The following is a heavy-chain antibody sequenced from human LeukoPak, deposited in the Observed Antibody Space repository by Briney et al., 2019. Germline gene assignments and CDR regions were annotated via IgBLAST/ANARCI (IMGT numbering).Heavy chain of an antibody. V-gene: IGHV3-48*03. CDR2: ISSSGSTI. CDR3: ARRTLWSRCMDV. J-gene: IGHJ6*02. CDR1: GFTFSSYE. Sequence: GGSLRLSCAASGFTFSSYEMNWVRQAPGKGLEWVSYISSSGSTIYYADSVKGRFIISRDNAKNSLYLQMNSLRAEDTAVYYCARRTLWSRCMDVWGQGTTVTVSS. D-gene: IGHD3-10*01.